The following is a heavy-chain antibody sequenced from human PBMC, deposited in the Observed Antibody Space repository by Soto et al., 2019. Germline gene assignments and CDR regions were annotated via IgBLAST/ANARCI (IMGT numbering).Heavy chain of an antibody. CDR1: GVSVGGNY. V-gene: IGHV3-53*01. CDR2: IYSGGNP. CDR3: ARGPNSEC. J-gene: IGHJ4*02. Sequence: EERLVQSGGGLVQPGGSLRLACAAYGVSVGGNYMSWVRQAPGKGLELVSLIYSGGNPFYADSMKGRFTLYRDDSNNKLYLQMDSLRAEDTAVYYCARGPNSECWGQGHLVIVSS.